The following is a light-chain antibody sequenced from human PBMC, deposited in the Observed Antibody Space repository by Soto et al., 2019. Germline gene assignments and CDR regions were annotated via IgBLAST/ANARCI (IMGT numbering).Light chain of an antibody. J-gene: IGKJ2*01. V-gene: IGKV1-39*01. CDR3: QQSYSTPRT. CDR1: QSISSY. Sequence: DIQMTQSPSSLSASVGDRVTITCRASQSISSYLNWYQQKPGKAPMLLIYAASSLQSGVPSRFSGSGSGPDFTLTISSLQPEDFATYYCQQSYSTPRTFGQGTKLEIK. CDR2: AAS.